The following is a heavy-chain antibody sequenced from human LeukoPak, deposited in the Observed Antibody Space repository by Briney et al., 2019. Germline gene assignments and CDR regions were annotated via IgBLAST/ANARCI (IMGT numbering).Heavy chain of an antibody. CDR2: IYHSGST. J-gene: IGHJ4*02. CDR1: GYSISSGYY. CDR3: ASTITVTTDY. Sequence: SEALSLTCTVSGYSISSGYYWGWIRQPPGKGLEWIGSIYHSGSTYYNPSLKSRVTISVDTSKNQFSLKLSSVTAADTAVYYCASTITVTTDYWGQGTLVTVSS. D-gene: IGHD4-17*01. V-gene: IGHV4-38-2*02.